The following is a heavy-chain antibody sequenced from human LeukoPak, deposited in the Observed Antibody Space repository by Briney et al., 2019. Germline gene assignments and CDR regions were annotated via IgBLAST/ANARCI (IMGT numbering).Heavy chain of an antibody. CDR3: ARERGLYYDFWSGYPDALDY. CDR1: GFTFSSYG. J-gene: IGHJ4*02. D-gene: IGHD3-3*01. Sequence: GGSLRLSCAASGFTFSSYGMHWVRQAPGKGLEWVAVIWYDGSNKYYADSVKGRFTISRDNSKNTLYLKMNSLRAEDTAVYYCARERGLYYDFWSGYPDALDYWGQGTLVTVSS. CDR2: IWYDGSNK. V-gene: IGHV3-33*01.